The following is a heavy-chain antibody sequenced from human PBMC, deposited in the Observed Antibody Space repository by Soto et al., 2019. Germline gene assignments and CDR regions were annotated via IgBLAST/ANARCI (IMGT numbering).Heavy chain of an antibody. CDR1: GFTFSSYA. CDR2: ISYDGSNK. Sequence: GGSLRLSCAASGFTFSSYAMHWVRQAPGKGLEWVAVISYDGSNKYYADSVKGRFTISRDNSKNTLYLQMNSLRAEDTAVYYCAREMGSGSYFPPRRGGMDVWGQGTTVTVSS. V-gene: IGHV3-30-3*01. CDR3: AREMGSGSYFPPRRGGMDV. J-gene: IGHJ6*02. D-gene: IGHD3-10*01.